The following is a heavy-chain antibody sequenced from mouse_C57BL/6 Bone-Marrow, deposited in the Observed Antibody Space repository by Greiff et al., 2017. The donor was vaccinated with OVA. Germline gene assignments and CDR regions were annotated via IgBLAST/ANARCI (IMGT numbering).Heavy chain of an antibody. CDR3: ARPAPTSWDGAYYAMDY. CDR1: GYTFTSYW. V-gene: IGHV1-53*01. J-gene: IGHJ4*01. CDR2: INPSNGGT. D-gene: IGHD4-1*01. Sequence: VQLQQPGTELVKPGASVKLSCKASGYTFTSYWMHWVKQRPGQGLEWIGNINPSNGGTNYNEKFKSKATLTVDKSSSTAYMQLSSLTSVDSAVYDGARPAPTSWDGAYYAMDYWGQGTSVTVSS.